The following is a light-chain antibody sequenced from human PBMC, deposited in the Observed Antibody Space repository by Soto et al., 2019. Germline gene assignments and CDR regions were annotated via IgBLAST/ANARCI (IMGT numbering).Light chain of an antibody. Sequence: DIQRTQSPSTLSASVGDRVTITCRASQSIGGWLAWYQQKPGKAPNLLVYKASTLESGVPSRFSGSGSGTEFTLIISNLQPDDLATYYCQQYHSFPVTFGGGTKVDIK. CDR2: KAS. CDR1: QSIGGW. J-gene: IGKJ4*01. V-gene: IGKV1-5*03. CDR3: QQYHSFPVT.